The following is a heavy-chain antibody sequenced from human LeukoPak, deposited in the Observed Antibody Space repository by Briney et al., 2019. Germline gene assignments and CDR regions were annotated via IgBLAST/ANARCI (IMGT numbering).Heavy chain of an antibody. Sequence: ASVKVSCKASGFSFTSYDINWVRQAPGQGLEWMGWMNPIKGSTGYARKFRGRVTMTRDTSTSTAYMELRSLRSDDTAVYYCARDSIVVVPAAYYGMDVWGQGTTVTVSS. D-gene: IGHD2-2*01. CDR1: GFSFTSYD. CDR2: MNPIKGST. CDR3: ARDSIVVVPAAYYGMDV. V-gene: IGHV1-8*02. J-gene: IGHJ6*02.